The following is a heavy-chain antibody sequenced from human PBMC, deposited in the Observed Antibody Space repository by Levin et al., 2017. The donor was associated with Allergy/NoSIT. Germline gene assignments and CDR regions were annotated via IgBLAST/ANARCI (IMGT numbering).Heavy chain of an antibody. CDR2: INSDGSST. J-gene: IGHJ4*02. V-gene: IGHV3-74*01. D-gene: IGHD6-19*01. CDR3: STGYSSGWYSGGVDY. CDR1: GFTFSSYW. Sequence: GGSLRLSCAASGFTFSSYWMHWVRQAPGKGLVWVSRINSDGSSTCYADSVKGRFTISRDNAKNTLYLQMNSLRAEDTAVYYCSTGYSSGWYSGGVDYWGQGTLVTVSS.